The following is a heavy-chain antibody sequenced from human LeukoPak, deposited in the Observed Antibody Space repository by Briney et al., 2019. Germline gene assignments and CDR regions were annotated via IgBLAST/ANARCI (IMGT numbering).Heavy chain of an antibody. CDR3: ARHEGVRGSTYFDY. J-gene: IGHJ4*02. CDR2: IYYSGST. D-gene: IGHD3-10*01. CDR1: GGSISSYY. Sequence: PSETLSLTCTVSGGSISSYYWSWIRQPPGKGLEWSGYIYYSGSTNYNPSLKSRVTISVDTSKNQFSLKLSSVTAADTAVYYCARHEGVRGSTYFDYWGQGTLVTVSS. V-gene: IGHV4-59*08.